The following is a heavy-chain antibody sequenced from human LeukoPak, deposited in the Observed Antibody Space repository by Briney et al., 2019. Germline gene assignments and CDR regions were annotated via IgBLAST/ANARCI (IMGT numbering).Heavy chain of an antibody. J-gene: IGHJ4*02. CDR2: INPSGGST. CDR3: ARDNGYSSSPGYFDY. V-gene: IGHV1-46*01. Sequence: ASVKVSCKASGYTFTGYYMHWVRQAPGQGLEWMGIINPSGGSTSYAQKFQGRVTMTRDMSTSTVYMELSSLRSEDTAVYYCARDNGYSSSPGYFDYWGQGTLVTVSS. CDR1: GYTFTGYY. D-gene: IGHD6-6*01.